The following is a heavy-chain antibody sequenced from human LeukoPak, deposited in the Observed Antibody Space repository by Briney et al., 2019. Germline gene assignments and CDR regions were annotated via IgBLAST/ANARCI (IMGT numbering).Heavy chain of an antibody. CDR2: IYDSGST. J-gene: IGHJ4*02. CDR3: AARPGEVAVPYDY. V-gene: IGHV4-59*01. CDR1: GGSIRNYY. Sequence: TSETLSLTCTVSGGSIRNYYWSWIRQPPGKGLEWIGYIYDSGSTNYNPSLKGRVTISVDTSKSQFSLKLNSVTAADTAVYYCAARPGEVAVPYDYWGQGTLVTVSS. D-gene: IGHD2-15*01.